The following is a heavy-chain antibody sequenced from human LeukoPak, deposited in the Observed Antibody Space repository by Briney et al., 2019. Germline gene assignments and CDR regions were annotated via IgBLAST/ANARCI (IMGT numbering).Heavy chain of an antibody. CDR3: PRAQQWPYVGGAFDI. V-gene: IGHV1-46*01. CDR1: GYTFTSYY. J-gene: IGHJ3*02. Sequence: ASVKVSCKASGYTFTSYYMHWVRQAPGQGLEWMGIINPSGGSTSYAQKFQARVTRTRDMSTSTVYMELSSLRSEDTAVYHCPRAQQWPYVGGAFDIWGQGTMVTVSS. CDR2: INPSGGST. D-gene: IGHD6-19*01.